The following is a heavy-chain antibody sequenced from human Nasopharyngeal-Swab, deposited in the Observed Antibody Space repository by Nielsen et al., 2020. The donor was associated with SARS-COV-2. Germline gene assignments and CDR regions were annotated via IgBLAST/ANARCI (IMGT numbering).Heavy chain of an antibody. CDR2: INHSGRT. J-gene: IGHJ3*02. CDR1: GGSFSGYY. D-gene: IGHD5-24*01. Sequence: TPSLTRAVYGGSFSGYYWRWSRQPPGKGLEWIGEINHSGRTHYNPSLKSRVTISVDTSKNQLSLKLSSVTAADTAVYSCTRKVRRWLQFPRVSDAFDIWGQGTMVPVSS. V-gene: IGHV4-34*01. CDR3: TRKVRRWLQFPRVSDAFDI.